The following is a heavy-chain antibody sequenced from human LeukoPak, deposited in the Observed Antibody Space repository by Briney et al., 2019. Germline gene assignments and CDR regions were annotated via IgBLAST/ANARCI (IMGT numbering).Heavy chain of an antibody. CDR3: ASDDYGDYVGAFDI. Sequence: GGSLRLSCEASGFTFSSYAMSWVRQAPGKGLEWVSAISGSGGSTYYADSVKGRFTISRDNSKNTLYLQMNSLRAEDTAVYYCASDDYGDYVGAFDIWGQGTMVTVSS. D-gene: IGHD4-17*01. CDR1: GFTFSSYA. J-gene: IGHJ3*02. V-gene: IGHV3-23*01. CDR2: ISGSGGST.